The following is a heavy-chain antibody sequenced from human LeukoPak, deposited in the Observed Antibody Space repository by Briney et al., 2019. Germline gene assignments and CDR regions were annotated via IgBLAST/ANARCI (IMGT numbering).Heavy chain of an antibody. J-gene: IGHJ3*02. CDR1: GFTFDDYA. CDR2: ISWNSGSI. CDR3: AKDMAPYYDILTGYLSTHAFDI. V-gene: IGHV3-9*01. Sequence: GRSLRLSCAASGFTFDDYAMHWVRQAPGKGLEWVSGISWNSGSIGYADSVKGRFTISRDNAKNSLYLQMNSLRAEDTALYYCAKDMAPYYDILTGYLSTHAFDIWGQGTMVTVSS. D-gene: IGHD3-9*01.